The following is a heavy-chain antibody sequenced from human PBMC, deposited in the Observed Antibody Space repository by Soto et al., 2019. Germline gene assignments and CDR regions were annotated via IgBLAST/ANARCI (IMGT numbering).Heavy chain of an antibody. J-gene: IGHJ4*02. D-gene: IGHD3-9*01. CDR3: ASHRVDYDILTQMYYFDY. CDR2: IIPIFGTA. V-gene: IGHV1-69*19. CDR1: GGTFSSYA. Sequence: QVQLVQSGAEVKKPGSSVKVSCKASGGTFSSYAISWARQAPGQGLEWMGGIIPIFGTANYAQKFQGRVTITADESTSTAYMELSSLRYEDTAVYYCASHRVDYDILTQMYYFDYWGQGTLVTVSS.